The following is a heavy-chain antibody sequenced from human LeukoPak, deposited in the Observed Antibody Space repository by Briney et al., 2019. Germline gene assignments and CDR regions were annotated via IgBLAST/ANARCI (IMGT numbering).Heavy chain of an antibody. V-gene: IGHV3-30-3*01. D-gene: IGHD3-16*02. CDR1: GFTFSSYA. CDR3: ARDLTEGELSFRLPDY. J-gene: IGHJ4*02. Sequence: GGSLRLSCAASGFTFSSYAMHWVRQAPGKGLEWVAVISYDGSNKYYADSVKGRFTISRDNSKNTLYLQMNSLRAEDTAVYYCARDLTEGELSFRLPDYWGQGTLVTVSS. CDR2: ISYDGSNK.